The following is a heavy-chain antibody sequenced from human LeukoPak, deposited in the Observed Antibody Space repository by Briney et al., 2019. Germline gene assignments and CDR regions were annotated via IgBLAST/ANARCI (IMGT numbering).Heavy chain of an antibody. Sequence: PSETLSLTCTVSGGSISSYYWSWIRQPPGKGLEWIGYIYYSGSTNYNPSLKSRVTISVDTSKNQFSLKLSSVTAADTAVYYCARSYYDILTGTVYYFDYWGQGTLVTVSS. J-gene: IGHJ4*02. V-gene: IGHV4-59*01. CDR2: IYYSGST. D-gene: IGHD3-9*01. CDR3: ARSYYDILTGTVYYFDY. CDR1: GGSISSYY.